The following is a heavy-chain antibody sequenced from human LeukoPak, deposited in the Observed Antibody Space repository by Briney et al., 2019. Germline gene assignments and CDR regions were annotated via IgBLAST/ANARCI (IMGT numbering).Heavy chain of an antibody. CDR2: INPNSGGT. V-gene: IGHV1-2*06. J-gene: IGHJ4*02. CDR3: ARRVGYDSSGYYYVSTGSLVY. D-gene: IGHD3-22*01. Sequence: ASVKVSCKASGYTFTGYYMHWVRQAPGQGLEWMGRINPNSGGTNYAQKFQGRVTMTRDTSISTACMELSRLRSDDTAVYYCARRVGYDSSGYYYVSTGSLVYWGQGTLVTVSS. CDR1: GYTFTGYY.